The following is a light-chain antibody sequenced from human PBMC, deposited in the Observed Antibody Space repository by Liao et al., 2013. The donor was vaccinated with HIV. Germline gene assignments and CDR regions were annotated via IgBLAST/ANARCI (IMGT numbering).Light chain of an antibody. CDR2: DR. CDR3: QAWHNGGV. J-gene: IGLJ3*02. CDR1: KLGDKY. V-gene: IGLV3-1*01. Sequence: SYELTQPPSVSVSPGQTASITCSGDKLGDKYACWYQDRKRPSGIPERFSGSNSGNTATLTISGTQAMDEADYYCQAWHNGGVFGGGTKLTVL.